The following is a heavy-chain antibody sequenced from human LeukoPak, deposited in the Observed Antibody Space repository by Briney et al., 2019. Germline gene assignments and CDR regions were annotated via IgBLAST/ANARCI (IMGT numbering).Heavy chain of an antibody. CDR1: GFTFSDYY. CDR3: ARDGEYYYDSSGLDY. CDR2: ISSSGSTI. Sequence: GGSLRLSCAASGFTFSDYYMSWIRQAPGEGLEWVSYISSSGSTIYYADSVKGRFTISRDNAKNSLYLQMNSLRAEDTAVYYCARDGEYYYDSSGLDYWGQGTLVTVSS. D-gene: IGHD3-22*01. V-gene: IGHV3-11*01. J-gene: IGHJ4*02.